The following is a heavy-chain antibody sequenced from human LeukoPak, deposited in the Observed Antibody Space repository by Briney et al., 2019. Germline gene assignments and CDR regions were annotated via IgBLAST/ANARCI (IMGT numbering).Heavy chain of an antibody. CDR1: GGSISSSRYY. D-gene: IGHD3-10*01. V-gene: IGHV4-39*01. Sequence: PSETLSLTCSVSGGSISSSRYYWGWIPQPPGKGLEWIGSIYYSGSTYYNPSLKSRDTISVDTSKNQFSLKLSSVTAADTAVYYCARLGSQGDWYGAWGKRTLVTVS. CDR3: ARLGSQGDWYGA. J-gene: IGHJ5*02. CDR2: IYYSGST.